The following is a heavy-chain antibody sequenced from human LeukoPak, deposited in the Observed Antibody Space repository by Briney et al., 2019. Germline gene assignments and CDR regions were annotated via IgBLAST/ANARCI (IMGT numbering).Heavy chain of an antibody. CDR1: GFTFSSYS. V-gene: IGHV3-21*01. CDR2: ISSSSYI. D-gene: IGHD6-13*01. Sequence: KTGGSLRLSCAASGFTFSSYSMNWVRQAPGKGLEWVSSISSSSYIYYADSVKGRFNISRDNAKNSLYLQMNSLRAEDTAVYYCARSPQGVAAAGNLGMDYWGQGTLVTVSS. J-gene: IGHJ4*02. CDR3: ARSPQGVAAAGNLGMDY.